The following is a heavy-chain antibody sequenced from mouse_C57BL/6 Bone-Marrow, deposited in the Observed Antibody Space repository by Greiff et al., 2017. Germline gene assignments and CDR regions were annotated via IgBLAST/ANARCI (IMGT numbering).Heavy chain of an antibody. V-gene: IGHV5-4*03. D-gene: IGHD2-3*01. CDR3: ARQAIYDGYYVVDY. CDR1: GFTFSSYA. Sequence: EVKLMESGRGLVKPGGSLKLSCAASGFTFSSYAMSWVRQTPEKRLEWVATISDGGSYTYYPDNVKGRFTISRDNAKNNLYLQRSHLKSEDTAMYYCARQAIYDGYYVVDYWGQGTTLTVSA. CDR2: ISDGGSYT. J-gene: IGHJ2*01.